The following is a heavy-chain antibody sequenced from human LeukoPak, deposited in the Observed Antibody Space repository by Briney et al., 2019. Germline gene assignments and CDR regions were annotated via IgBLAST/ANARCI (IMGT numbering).Heavy chain of an antibody. V-gene: IGHV4-34*01. CDR3: ARGKCSSTSCYLGDLGFDY. J-gene: IGHJ4*02. CDR2: INHSGST. D-gene: IGHD2-2*01. CDR1: GYSISSGYY. Sequence: PSETLSLTCAVSGYSISSGYYWSWIRQPPGEGLEWIGEINHSGSTNYNPSLKSRVTISVDTSKNQFSLKLSSVTAADTAVYYCARGKCSSTSCYLGDLGFDYWGQGTLVTVSS.